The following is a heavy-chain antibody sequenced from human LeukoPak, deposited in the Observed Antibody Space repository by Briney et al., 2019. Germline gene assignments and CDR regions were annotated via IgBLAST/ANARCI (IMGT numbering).Heavy chain of an antibody. CDR2: IKQDGSQK. J-gene: IGHJ4*02. D-gene: IGHD4-17*01. Sequence: PGGSLRLSCAASGFTFSSYWMSWVRQAPGKGLEWVANIKQDGSQKHYVDSVKGRFTISRDNAKNSLYLQMNSLRAEDTAVYYCARGGTTVTPKNFDFWGQGTLVTVSS. V-gene: IGHV3-7*01. CDR3: ARGGTTVTPKNFDF. CDR1: GFTFSSYW.